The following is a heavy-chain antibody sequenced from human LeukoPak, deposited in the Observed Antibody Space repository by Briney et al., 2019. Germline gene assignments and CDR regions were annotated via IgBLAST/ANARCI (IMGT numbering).Heavy chain of an antibody. CDR3: VKHSGTVYGNTDY. Sequence: PGGSLRLSCAASRFPFSTYSMNWVRQAPGKGLEWVSSVTSNSNYIFYSDSVKGRFTISRDNAKNSLYLQMSSLSAEDTAIYYCVKHSGTVYGNTDYWGQGVLVAVSS. V-gene: IGHV3-21*04. D-gene: IGHD1-1*01. J-gene: IGHJ4*02. CDR2: VTSNSNYI. CDR1: RFPFSTYS.